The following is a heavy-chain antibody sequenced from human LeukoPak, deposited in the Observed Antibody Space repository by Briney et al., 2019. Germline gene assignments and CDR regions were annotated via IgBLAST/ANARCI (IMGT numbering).Heavy chain of an antibody. CDR1: GGSISSSNW. CDR2: IYHSGST. J-gene: IGHJ4*02. CDR3: ARESYGSGSYYKGGLDY. Sequence: PSETLSLTCAVSGGSISSSNWWSWVRQPPGKGLEWIGEIYHSGSTNYNPSLKSRVTIPVDKSKNQFSLKLSSVTAADTAVYYCARESYGSGSYYKGGLDYWGQGTLVTVSS. D-gene: IGHD3-10*01. V-gene: IGHV4-4*02.